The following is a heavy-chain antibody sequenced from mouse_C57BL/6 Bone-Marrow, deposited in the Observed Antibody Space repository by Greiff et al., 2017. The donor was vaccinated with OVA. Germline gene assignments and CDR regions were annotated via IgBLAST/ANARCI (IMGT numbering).Heavy chain of an antibody. V-gene: IGHV14-4*01. J-gene: IGHJ2*01. CDR1: GFNIKDDY. D-gene: IGHD2-1*01. Sequence: VQLQQSGAELVRPGASVTLSCTASGFNIKDDYMHWVKQRPEHGLEWIGWIDPENGGTAYAPKFQGKATITADTSSNTAYMQLSSLTSEDTAVYYGTSYGNFDYWGQGTTLTGSS. CDR2: IDPENGGT. CDR3: TSYGNFDY.